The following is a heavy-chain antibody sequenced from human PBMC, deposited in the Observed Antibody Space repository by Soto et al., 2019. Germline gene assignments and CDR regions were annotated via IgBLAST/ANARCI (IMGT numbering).Heavy chain of an antibody. CDR1: GFTFSSSW. CDR3: VRDDFWSDYYISFYYYGMDV. V-gene: IGHV3-7*03. CDR2: IKCDGSDK. D-gene: IGHD3-3*01. Sequence: HPGGSLRLSCAASGFTFSSSWMHWVCQAPEKGLQWVADIKCDGSDKYYVVSVKGRLTISRDNAKKSLYLQENSLRPEDMTVYFCVRDDFWSDYYISFYYYGMDVCGQGTTVTVSS. J-gene: IGHJ6*02.